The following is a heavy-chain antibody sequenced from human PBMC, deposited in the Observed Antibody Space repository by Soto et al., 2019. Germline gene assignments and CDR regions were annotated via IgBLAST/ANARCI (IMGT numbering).Heavy chain of an antibody. J-gene: IGHJ4*02. Sequence: QVQLVESGGGVVQPGRSLRLSCAASGFTFSSYGMHWVRQAPGKGLEWVAVISYDGSNKYYADSVKGRFTISRDNSKNTLYLQMNSLRAEDTAVYYCAKDSYSGSYLGICDYWGQGTLVTVSS. CDR1: GFTFSSYG. V-gene: IGHV3-30*18. D-gene: IGHD1-26*01. CDR2: ISYDGSNK. CDR3: AKDSYSGSYLGICDY.